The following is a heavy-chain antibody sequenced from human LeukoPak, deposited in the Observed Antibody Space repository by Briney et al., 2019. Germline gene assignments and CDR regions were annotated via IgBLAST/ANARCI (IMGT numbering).Heavy chain of an antibody. J-gene: IGHJ4*02. Sequence: SVKVSCKASGGTFSSYAISWVRQAPGQGLEWMGGIIPIFGTANYAQKFQGRVTITADESTSTAYMELNSLRSEDTAVYYCARDRGDGYNYEGLDFWGQGTLVTVSS. V-gene: IGHV1-69*13. CDR2: IIPIFGTA. CDR3: ARDRGDGYNYEGLDF. D-gene: IGHD5-24*01. CDR1: GGTFSSYA.